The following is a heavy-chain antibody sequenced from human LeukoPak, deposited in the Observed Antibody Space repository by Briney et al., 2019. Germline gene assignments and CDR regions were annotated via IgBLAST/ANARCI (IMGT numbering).Heavy chain of an antibody. CDR3: ASGVAAAGVDY. CDR2: IYYSGST. CDR1: GGSISSSSYY. J-gene: IGHJ4*02. D-gene: IGHD6-13*01. V-gene: IGHV4-61*01. Sequence: PSETLSLTCTVSGGSISSSSYYWSWIRQPPGKGLEWIGYIYYSGSTNYNPSLKSRVTISVDTSKNQFSLKLSSVTAADTAVYYCASGVAAAGVDYWGQGTLVTVSS.